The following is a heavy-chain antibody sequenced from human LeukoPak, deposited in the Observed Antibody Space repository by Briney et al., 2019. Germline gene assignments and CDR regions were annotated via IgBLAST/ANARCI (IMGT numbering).Heavy chain of an antibody. D-gene: IGHD3-22*01. CDR3: ARDTYYYDSSGYYCLDY. CDR2: IYTSGST. J-gene: IGHJ4*02. V-gene: IGHV4-61*02. Sequence: PSETLSLTCTVSGGSISSSSYYWSWIRQPAGKGLEWIGRIYTSGSTNYNPSLKSRVTMSVDTSKNQFSLKLSSVTAADTAVYYCARDTYYYDSSGYYCLDYWGQGTLVTVSS. CDR1: GGSISSSSYY.